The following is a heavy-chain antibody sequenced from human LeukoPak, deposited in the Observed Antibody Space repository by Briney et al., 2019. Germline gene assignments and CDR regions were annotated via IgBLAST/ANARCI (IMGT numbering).Heavy chain of an antibody. CDR3: ARAGIVVVPAALPYYYGMDV. Sequence: GGSLRLSCAASGFTFSDYYMSWIRQAPGKGLEWVSYISSSSSYTNYADSAKGRFTISRDNAKNSLYLQMNSLRAEDTAVYYCARAGIVVVPAALPYYYGMDVWGQGTTVTVSS. V-gene: IGHV3-11*06. CDR2: ISSSSSYT. CDR1: GFTFSDYY. J-gene: IGHJ6*02. D-gene: IGHD2-2*01.